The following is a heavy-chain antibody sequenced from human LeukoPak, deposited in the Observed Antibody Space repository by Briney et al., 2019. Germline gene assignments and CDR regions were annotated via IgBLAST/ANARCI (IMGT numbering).Heavy chain of an antibody. CDR3: ARSYPYGSGSYLSYYYYYYMDV. J-gene: IGHJ6*03. CDR1: GGSISSYY. D-gene: IGHD3-10*01. Sequence: SETLSLTCTVSGGSISSYYWSWIRQPAGKGLEWIGRINTSGSSNYNPSLRSRVTMSVDTSKNQFSLNLSSVTAADTAVYYCARSYPYGSGSYLSYYYYYYMDVWGKGTTVTVSS. CDR2: INTSGSS. V-gene: IGHV4-4*07.